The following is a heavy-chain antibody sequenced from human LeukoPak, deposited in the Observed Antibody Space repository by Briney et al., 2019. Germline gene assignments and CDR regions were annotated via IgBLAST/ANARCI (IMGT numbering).Heavy chain of an antibody. CDR3: ARAMIDSSGYPVAFDI. V-gene: IGHV4-34*01. CDR1: GGSFSGYY. J-gene: IGHJ3*02. D-gene: IGHD3-22*01. Sequence: SETLSLTCAVYGGSFSGYYWSWIRQPPGKGLEWIGEINHSGSTNYNPSLKSRVTISVDTSKNQFSLKLSSVTAADTAVYYCARAMIDSSGYPVAFDIWGQGTMVTVSS. CDR2: INHSGST.